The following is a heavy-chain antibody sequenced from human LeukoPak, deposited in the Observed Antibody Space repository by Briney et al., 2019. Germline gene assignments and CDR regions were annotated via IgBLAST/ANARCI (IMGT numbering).Heavy chain of an antibody. CDR2: FSGISGST. CDR1: GFTLSNYA. D-gene: IGHD2-2*02. CDR3: AEDVGYCSSTTCYKPFDY. V-gene: IGHV3-23*01. J-gene: IGHJ4*02. Sequence: PGGSLRLSCAASGFTLSNYAMSWARQAPGKGLEWVSSFSGISGSTYYADSVKGRFTISRDNSKNTLYLQMNSLRAEDTAVYYCAEDVGYCSSTTCYKPFDYWGQGTVVTVSS.